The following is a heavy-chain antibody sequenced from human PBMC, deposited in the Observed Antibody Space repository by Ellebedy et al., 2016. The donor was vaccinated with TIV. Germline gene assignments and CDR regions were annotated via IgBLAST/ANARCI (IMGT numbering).Heavy chain of an antibody. CDR1: GGSIGNYY. Sequence: MPGGSLRLSCTVSGGSIGNYYWNWIRQSPGKGLEWIGYSHYSGATNYNPSLKSRVTVTVDTSKNQFSLKLTSMSAADTAVYYCAKWCGGENCKNAFEIWGQGTMVTVSS. CDR2: SHYSGAT. J-gene: IGHJ3*02. V-gene: IGHV4-59*01. D-gene: IGHD2-21*01. CDR3: AKWCGGENCKNAFEI.